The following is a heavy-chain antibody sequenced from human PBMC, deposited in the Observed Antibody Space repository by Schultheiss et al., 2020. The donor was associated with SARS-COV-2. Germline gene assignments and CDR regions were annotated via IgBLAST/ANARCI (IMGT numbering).Heavy chain of an antibody. Sequence: SETLSLTCTVSGGSISSYYWGWIRQPPGKGLEWIGSIYYSGSTNYNPSLKSRVTISVDTSKNQFSLKLSSVTAADTAVYYCASTPYYDFWSGLYYFDYWGQGTLVTVSS. CDR2: IYYSGST. CDR1: GGSISSYY. J-gene: IGHJ4*02. V-gene: IGHV4-39*01. CDR3: ASTPYYDFWSGLYYFDY. D-gene: IGHD3-3*01.